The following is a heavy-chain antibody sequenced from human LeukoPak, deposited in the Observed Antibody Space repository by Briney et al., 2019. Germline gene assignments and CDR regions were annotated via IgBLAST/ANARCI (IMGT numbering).Heavy chain of an antibody. J-gene: IGHJ4*02. CDR3: AKGRILLVTRGDFDY. Sequence: GGSLRLFCAASGFSFISYAMSWVRQAPGKGLEWVSAISGSGGNTYYADSVKGRFTISRDNSKNTLYLQMNSLRAEDTALYYCAKGRILLVTRGDFDYWGQGTLVTVSS. CDR1: GFSFISYA. V-gene: IGHV3-23*01. CDR2: ISGSGGNT. D-gene: IGHD3-22*01.